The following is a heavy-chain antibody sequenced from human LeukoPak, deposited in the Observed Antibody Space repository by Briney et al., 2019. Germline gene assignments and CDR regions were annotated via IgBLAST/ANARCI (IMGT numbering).Heavy chain of an antibody. D-gene: IGHD2-15*01. CDR3: ARVDRRGYCSGGSCSNWFDP. Sequence: GASVKVSCKASGYTFTSYGISWVRQAPGQGLEWMGWISAYNGNTNYAQKLQGRVTMTTDTSTSTAHMELRSLRSDDTAVYYCARVDRRGYCSGGSCSNWFDPWGQGTLVTVSS. V-gene: IGHV1-18*01. CDR2: ISAYNGNT. CDR1: GYTFTSYG. J-gene: IGHJ5*02.